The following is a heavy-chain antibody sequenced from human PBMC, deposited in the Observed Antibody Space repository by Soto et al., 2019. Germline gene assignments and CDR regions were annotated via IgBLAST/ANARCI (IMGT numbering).Heavy chain of an antibody. CDR2: IGGGGST. J-gene: IGHJ4*02. CDR1: GFNFGNYA. D-gene: IGHD1-26*01. Sequence: EVQLLESGGGLGQPGGSLRLSCAASGFNFGNYAISWVRQAPGKGPEWVSSIGGGGSTYYADSVKGRFTISRDNSTNPGFLHMNALRADDAAVYYCEKPRNPGRYPLERDFVSWGQGTLVTVSS. V-gene: IGHV3-23*01. CDR3: EKPRNPGRYPLERDFVS.